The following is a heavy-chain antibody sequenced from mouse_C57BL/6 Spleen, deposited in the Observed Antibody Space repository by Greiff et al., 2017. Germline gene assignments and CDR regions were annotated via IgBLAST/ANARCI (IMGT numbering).Heavy chain of an antibody. V-gene: IGHV1-81*01. CDR3: ARYYYGRGVDY. D-gene: IGHD1-1*01. CDR2: IYPRSGNT. J-gene: IGHJ4*01. CDR1: GYTFTSYG. Sequence: VQLQQSGAELARPGASVKLSCKASGYTFTSYGISWVKQRTGQGLEWIGEIYPRSGNTYYNEKFKGKATLTADKSSSTAYVELRSLTSEDSAVYFCARYYYGRGVDYWGQGTSVTVSS.